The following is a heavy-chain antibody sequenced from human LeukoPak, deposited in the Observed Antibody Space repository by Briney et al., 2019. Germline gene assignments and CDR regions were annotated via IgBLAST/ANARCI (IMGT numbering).Heavy chain of an antibody. Sequence: GASVKVSCKASGYTFTSYDINWVRQATGQGLEWMGWMNPNSGNTGYAQKFQGRVTMTRNTSISTAYMELSSLRSEDTAVYYCATGTEVPYYYYYYMDVWGKGTTVTVSS. V-gene: IGHV1-8*01. CDR3: ATGTEVPYYYYYYMDV. CDR1: GYTFTSYD. CDR2: MNPNSGNT. D-gene: IGHD1-14*01. J-gene: IGHJ6*03.